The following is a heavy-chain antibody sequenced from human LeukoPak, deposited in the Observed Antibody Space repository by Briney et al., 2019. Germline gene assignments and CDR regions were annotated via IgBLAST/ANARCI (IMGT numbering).Heavy chain of an antibody. D-gene: IGHD6-19*01. CDR1: GFSFSSFG. V-gene: IGHV3-30*02. CDR3: AKDRGAVAGVMDV. J-gene: IGHJ6*03. CDR2: IRYDGSKK. Sequence: GGSLRLSCAASGFSFSSFGMHWVRQAPGKGLDWVAFIRYDGSKKYYADSVKGRFTISRDSSKNTLYLQMNSLRAEDTAVYYCAKDRGAVAGVMDVWGKGTTVTVSS.